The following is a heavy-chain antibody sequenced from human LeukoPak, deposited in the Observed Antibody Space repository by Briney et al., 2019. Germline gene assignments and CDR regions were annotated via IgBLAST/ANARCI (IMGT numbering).Heavy chain of an antibody. CDR2: IKGDGSST. Sequence: GGSLRLSCAASGFTFSIYAMSWVRQAPGKGLVWVSRIKGDGSSTNYADSVKGRFTTSRDNAKNTLYLQMNSLRAEDTAVYYCARDPHYGGNSGVDYWGQGTLVTVSS. CDR3: ARDPHYGGNSGVDY. J-gene: IGHJ4*02. D-gene: IGHD4-23*01. V-gene: IGHV3-74*01. CDR1: GFTFSIYA.